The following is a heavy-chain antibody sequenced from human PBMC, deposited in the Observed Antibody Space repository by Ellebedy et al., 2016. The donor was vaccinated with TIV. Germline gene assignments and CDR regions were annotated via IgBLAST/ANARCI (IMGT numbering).Heavy chain of an antibody. CDR1: GGSISSYY. D-gene: IGHD3-3*01. CDR3: ARHRVIRGKMPSIYFDY. J-gene: IGHJ4*02. CDR2: IYDSGST. Sequence: MPSETLSLTCTVSGGSISSYYWSWIRQPPGKGLEWIWYIYDSGSTNYYPSLKSRVTISVDTSKNQFSLKLSSVTAADTAVYYCARHRVIRGKMPSIYFDYWGQGALVTVSS. V-gene: IGHV4-59*08.